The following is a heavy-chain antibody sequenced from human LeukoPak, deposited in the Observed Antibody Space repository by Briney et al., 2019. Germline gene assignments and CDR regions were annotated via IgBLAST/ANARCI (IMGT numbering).Heavy chain of an antibody. D-gene: IGHD3-10*01. CDR3: ARGGSAYYYGPKWFDP. J-gene: IGHJ5*02. CDR1: GGSFSGYY. CDR2: INHSGST. Sequence: PSETLSLTCAVYGGSFSGYYWSWIRQPPGKGLEWIGEINHSGSTNYNPSLKSRVTISVNTSKNQFSLKLSSVAAADTAVYYCARGGSAYYYGPKWFDPWGQGTLVTVSS. V-gene: IGHV4-34*01.